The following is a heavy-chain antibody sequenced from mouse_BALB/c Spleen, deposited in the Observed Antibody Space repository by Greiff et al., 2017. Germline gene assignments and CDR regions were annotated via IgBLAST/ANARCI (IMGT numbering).Heavy chain of an antibody. D-gene: IGHD2-4*01. CDR3: ARSTMITYFDY. V-gene: IGHV7-3*02. J-gene: IGHJ2*01. CDR2: IRNKANGYTT. Sequence: EVKLMESGGGLVQPGGSLRLSCATSGFTFTDYYMSWVRQPPGKALEWLGFIRNKANGYTTEYSASVKGRFTISRDNSQSILYLQMNTLRAEDSATYCCARSTMITYFDYWGQGTTLTVSS. CDR1: GFTFTDYY.